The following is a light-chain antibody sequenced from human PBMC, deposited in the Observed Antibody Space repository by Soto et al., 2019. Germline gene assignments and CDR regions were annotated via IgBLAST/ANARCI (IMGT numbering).Light chain of an antibody. J-gene: IGLJ1*01. CDR2: DVS. CDR1: SSDIGGSKY. Sequence: QSALTQPASVSGSPGQSITISCTGTSSDIGGSKYVSWFQHHPGKAPKLMIYDVSTRPSGVSNRFSGSKSGNTASLTISGLQADDAADYYCSSYTSSLYVFGTGTKLTVL. V-gene: IGLV2-14*03. CDR3: SSYTSSLYV.